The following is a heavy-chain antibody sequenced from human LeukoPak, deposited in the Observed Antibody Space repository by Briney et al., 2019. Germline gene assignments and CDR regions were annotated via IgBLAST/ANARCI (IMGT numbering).Heavy chain of an antibody. J-gene: IGHJ5*02. D-gene: IGHD4-17*01. CDR2: TYDSGSA. CDR3: ATCRDEFGDYGFTS. Sequence: SETLSLTCSVSGDSMNSYYWSWIRQPPGRALEWIGYTYDSGSAKVNPSLKSRVTISVDTSKNLFSLKLTSVTAADTAVYYCATCRDEFGDYGFTSWGQGTLVTVSS. CDR1: GDSMNSYY. V-gene: IGHV4-59*01.